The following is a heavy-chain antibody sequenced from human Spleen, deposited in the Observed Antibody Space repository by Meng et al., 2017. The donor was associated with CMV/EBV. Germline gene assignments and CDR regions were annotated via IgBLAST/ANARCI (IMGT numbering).Heavy chain of an antibody. CDR1: GFTFSSYS. D-gene: IGHD4-11*01. CDR3: AKDQTTVTPHFFDY. Sequence: GESLKISCAASGFTFSSYSMNWVRQAPGKGLEWVAFIRYDGSNKYYADSMKGRFTISRDNSKNTLYLQINSLRAEDTALYYCAKDQTTVTPHFFDYWGQGTLVTVSS. J-gene: IGHJ4*02. V-gene: IGHV3-30*02. CDR2: IRYDGSNK.